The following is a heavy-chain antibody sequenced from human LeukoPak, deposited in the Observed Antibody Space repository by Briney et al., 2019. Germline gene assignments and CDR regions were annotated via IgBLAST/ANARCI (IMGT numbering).Heavy chain of an antibody. J-gene: IGHJ4*02. Sequence: PSETLSLTCTVSGGSISSYYWSWIRQPPGKGLEWIGYIYYSGSTNYNPSLKSRVTISVDTSKNQFSLKLSSVTAADTAVYYCARELGYDFWSGYSDYWGQGTLVTVSS. D-gene: IGHD3-3*01. CDR1: GGSISSYY. CDR2: IYYSGST. V-gene: IGHV4-59*12. CDR3: ARELGYDFWSGYSDY.